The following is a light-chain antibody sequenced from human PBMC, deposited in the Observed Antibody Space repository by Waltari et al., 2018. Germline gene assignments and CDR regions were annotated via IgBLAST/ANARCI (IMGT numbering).Light chain of an antibody. J-gene: IGKJ1*01. Sequence: IVMTQSPATMSLSPGESATTACMASQSVRSTFAWFQQKPGQPPRLLIYGTSTRATGIPARFTGSGSWTEFSLTISSLQPEDFATYYCQQYDYWPWTVGQGTRVETK. V-gene: IGKV3D-15*01. CDR2: GTS. CDR1: QSVRST. CDR3: QQYDYWPWT.